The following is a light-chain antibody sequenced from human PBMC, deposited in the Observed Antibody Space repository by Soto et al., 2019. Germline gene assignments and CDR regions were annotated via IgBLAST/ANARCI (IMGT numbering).Light chain of an antibody. CDR3: QQSYSTPLT. J-gene: IGKJ4*01. V-gene: IGKV1-39*01. CDR1: QSISSY. Sequence: DIQMTQSPSSLSASVGDRVTITCRASQSISSYLNWYQQKPGKAPKLLIYAASSLQSGVPSRFSGSGSGTDFPLTISSLQPEEFATYYWQQSYSTPLTFGGGTKVEIK. CDR2: AAS.